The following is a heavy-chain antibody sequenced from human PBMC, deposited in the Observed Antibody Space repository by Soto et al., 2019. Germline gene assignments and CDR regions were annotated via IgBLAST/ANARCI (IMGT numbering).Heavy chain of an antibody. D-gene: IGHD3-10*01. J-gene: IGHJ5*02. CDR2: VYHTGRD. V-gene: IGHV4-30-4*01. Sequence: QVQLQESGPGLVKPSQTLSLTCTVASGSNSSGDYYWGWIRQPPGKGLEWIGYVYHTGRDYYEPSLKSRATISIDTSKNQFSLKLNSVTAADTAVYYCARSMVRGGWFDPWGQGTLVTVSS. CDR1: SGSNSSGDYY. CDR3: ARSMVRGGWFDP.